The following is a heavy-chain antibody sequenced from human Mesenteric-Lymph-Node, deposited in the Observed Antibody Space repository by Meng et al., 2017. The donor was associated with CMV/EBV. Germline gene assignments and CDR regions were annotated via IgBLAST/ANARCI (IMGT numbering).Heavy chain of an antibody. CDR1: GFTFSGYG. Sequence: GESLKISCAASGFTFSGYGMHWVRQAPGKGLEWVANIKEDGSQKYYVDSVKGRFTISRDNAKNSLYLQMNSLRAEDTAVYYCARGSAAPDVWGQGTTVTVSS. CDR3: ARGSAAPDV. CDR2: IKEDGSQK. V-gene: IGHV3-7*01. D-gene: IGHD6-13*01. J-gene: IGHJ6*02.